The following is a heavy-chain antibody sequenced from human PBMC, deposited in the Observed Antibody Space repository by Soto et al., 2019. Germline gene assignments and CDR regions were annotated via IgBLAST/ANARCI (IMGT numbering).Heavy chain of an antibody. CDR2: IYSSGNT. V-gene: IGHV4-4*07. D-gene: IGHD3-3*01. CDR3: ARGQRFSDWFDP. CDR1: GGTISGYY. J-gene: IGHJ5*02. Sequence: QVHLQESGPGLVKPSETLSLTCSVSGGTISGYYWTWIRQPAGKGLEWNGRIYSSGNTKYNPSPPSRVTMSLDTSNNQCALRLTSVTAANTAVYYCARGQRFSDWFDPWGQGPLVTVPS.